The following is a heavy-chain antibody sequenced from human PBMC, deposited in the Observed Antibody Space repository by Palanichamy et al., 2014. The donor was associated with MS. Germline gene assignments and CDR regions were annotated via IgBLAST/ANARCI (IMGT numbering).Heavy chain of an antibody. CDR2: ISAYNGNT. Sequence: QVQLEQSGGEVKKPGASVKVSCKASGHTFTSYGITWVRQAPGQGLEWVGWISAYNGNTNCAQKFQGRVTMTTGTSTSTVYMELRSLRSDDTAVYYCARGGLTTLNGLDVWGQGTTVTVSS. J-gene: IGHJ6*02. CDR3: ARGGLTTLNGLDV. CDR1: GHTFTSYG. V-gene: IGHV1-18*01. D-gene: IGHD1-1*01.